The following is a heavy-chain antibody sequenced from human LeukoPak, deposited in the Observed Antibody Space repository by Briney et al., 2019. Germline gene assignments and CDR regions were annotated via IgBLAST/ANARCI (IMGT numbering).Heavy chain of an antibody. V-gene: IGHV5-51*01. CDR1: GYSFTSYW. Sequence: GESLKISCKGSGYSFTSYWIGWVRQMPGKGLEWMGIIYPGDSDTRYSPSFQGQVTISADKSISTAYLRWSSLKASDTAMYYCARLSEDFWSGYSFFDYWGQGTLVTVSS. J-gene: IGHJ4*02. D-gene: IGHD3-3*01. CDR2: IYPGDSDT. CDR3: ARLSEDFWSGYSFFDY.